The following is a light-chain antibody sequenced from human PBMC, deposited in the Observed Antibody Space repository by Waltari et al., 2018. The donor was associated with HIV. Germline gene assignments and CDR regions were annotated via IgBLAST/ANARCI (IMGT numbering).Light chain of an antibody. J-gene: IGLJ3*02. V-gene: IGLV3-21*04. CDR1: HLPSKP. CDR2: FNS. CDR3: QVWDSTNHHVV. Sequence: YVLTQPPSVSVAPGNAAPIPGGRWHLPSKPVHLYRQHPGQAPVLVIRFNSDRPSGIPDRFSGSTSGNTATLTISRVEVGDEADYYCQVWDSTNHHVVFGGGTELTVL.